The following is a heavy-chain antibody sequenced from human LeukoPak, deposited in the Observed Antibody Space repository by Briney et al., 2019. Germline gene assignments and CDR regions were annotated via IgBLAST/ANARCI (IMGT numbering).Heavy chain of an antibody. Sequence: SETLSLTCAVYGGSFSGYYWSWIRQPPGKGLEWIGEINHSGSTNYNASLKSRVTISVDTSKNQFSLKLSSVTAADTAVYYCARVLRPAAIGYWGREPWSPSPQ. CDR2: INHSGST. V-gene: IGHV4-34*01. CDR3: ARVLRPAAIGY. CDR1: GGSFSGYY. D-gene: IGHD2-2*01. J-gene: IGHJ4*02.